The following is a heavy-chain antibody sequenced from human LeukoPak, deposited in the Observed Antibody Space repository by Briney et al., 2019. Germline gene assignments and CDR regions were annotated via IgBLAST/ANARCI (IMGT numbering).Heavy chain of an antibody. CDR1: GYTFTSYY. CDR2: INPSGGST. J-gene: IGHJ4*02. V-gene: IGHV1-46*01. Sequence: ASVKVSCKASGYTFTSYYMHWVRRAPGQGLEWMGIINPSGGSTSYAQKFQGRVTMTRDTSTSTVYMELSSLRSEDTAVYYCARDRSGWYVLDYWGQGTLVTVSS. D-gene: IGHD6-19*01. CDR3: ARDRSGWYVLDY.